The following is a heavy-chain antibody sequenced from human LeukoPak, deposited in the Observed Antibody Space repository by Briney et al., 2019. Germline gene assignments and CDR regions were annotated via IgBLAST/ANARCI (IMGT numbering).Heavy chain of an antibody. Sequence: GGSLRLSCAASGFIFSDAWMNWVRPAPGKGLEWVGRIKSKADGETTDYAAPVQGRFIVSRDDSTATLYLQMNSLQTEDTAVYYCTTGGSVNTVTRSYDFWGQGTLVTVSS. J-gene: IGHJ4*02. V-gene: IGHV3-15*07. CDR1: GFIFSDAW. D-gene: IGHD4-17*01. CDR3: TTGGSVNTVTRSYDF. CDR2: IKSKADGETT.